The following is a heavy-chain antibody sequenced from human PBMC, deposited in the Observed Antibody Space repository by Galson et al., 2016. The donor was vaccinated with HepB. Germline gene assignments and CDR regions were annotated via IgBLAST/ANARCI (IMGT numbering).Heavy chain of an antibody. J-gene: IGHJ4*02. CDR1: GGSISSDDHL. V-gene: IGHV4-31*03. CDR3: ARERTPLTTVDY. D-gene: IGHD4-11*01. Sequence: TLSLTCTVSGGSISSDDHLWTWIRQHPGKGLEWIGYIYYSGNTYYNPSLKSRVMISMDTSKNQFSLNLTSVTAADTAVYYCARERTPLTTVDYWGQGTLVTVSS. CDR2: IYYSGNT.